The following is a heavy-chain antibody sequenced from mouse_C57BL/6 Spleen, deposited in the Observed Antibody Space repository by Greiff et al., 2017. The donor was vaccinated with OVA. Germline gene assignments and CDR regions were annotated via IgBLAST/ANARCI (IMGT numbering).Heavy chain of an antibody. V-gene: IGHV1-76*01. CDR3: ARGADYDAFDY. J-gene: IGHJ2*01. CDR2: IYPGSGNT. Sequence: QVQLQQSGAELVRPGASVKLSCKASGYTFTDYYINWVKQRPGQGLEWIARIYPGSGNTYYNEKFKGKATLTAEKSSSTAYMQLSSLTSEDSAVYFCARGADYDAFDYWGQGTTLTVSS. D-gene: IGHD2-4*01. CDR1: GYTFTDYY.